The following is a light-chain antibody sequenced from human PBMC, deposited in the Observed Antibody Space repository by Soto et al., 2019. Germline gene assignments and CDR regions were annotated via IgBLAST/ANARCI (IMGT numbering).Light chain of an antibody. CDR3: QQYGNSPIT. V-gene: IGKV3-20*01. CDR1: ERIYSAY. CDR2: GTS. Sequence: EVVLSQSPGTLSLYRGERATHSCRASERIYSAYLGWYQQKPGQAPRLLIYGTSSRATGIPDRFSGSGSGTDFTLTISRLEPEDFAVYYCQQYGNSPITFGQGTRLEIK. J-gene: IGKJ5*01.